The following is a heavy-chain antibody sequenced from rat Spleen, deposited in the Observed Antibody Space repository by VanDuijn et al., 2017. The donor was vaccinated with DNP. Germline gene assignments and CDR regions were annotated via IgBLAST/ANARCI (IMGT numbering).Heavy chain of an antibody. D-gene: IGHD1-2*01. CDR2: LSYDGIST. CDR1: GFTFSNFG. J-gene: IGHJ3*01. V-gene: IGHV5-29*01. Sequence: EVQLVESGGGLVQPGRSLKLSCAASGFTFSNFGMAWVRQAPTKGLEWVATLSYDGISTYYRDSVKGRFTISRDNAKSTLYLQRDSLRSEDTATYYCARRRFYSSEGWFAYWGQGTLVTVSS. CDR3: ARRRFYSSEGWFAY.